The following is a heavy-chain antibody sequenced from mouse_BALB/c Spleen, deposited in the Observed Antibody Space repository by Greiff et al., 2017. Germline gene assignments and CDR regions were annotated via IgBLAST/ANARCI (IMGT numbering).Heavy chain of an antibody. D-gene: IGHD2-4*01. J-gene: IGHJ4*01. CDR2: ISSGGSYT. Sequence: EVKLQESGGGLVKPGGSLKLSCAASGFTFSSYAMSWVRQTPEKRLEWVATISSGGSYTYYPDSVKGRFTISRDNAKNTLYLQMSSLRSEDTAMYYCARRSMITTGDAMDYWGQGTSVTVSS. CDR3: ARRSMITTGDAMDY. CDR1: GFTFSSYA. V-gene: IGHV5-9-3*01.